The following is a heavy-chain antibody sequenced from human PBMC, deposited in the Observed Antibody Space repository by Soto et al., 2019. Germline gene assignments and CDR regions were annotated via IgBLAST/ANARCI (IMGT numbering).Heavy chain of an antibody. V-gene: IGHV3-66*01. D-gene: IGHD6-6*01. CDR3: ARDSSIAARGFFDY. CDR1: GFTVSSNY. Sequence: PGGSLRLSCAASGFTVSSNYMSWVRQAPGKGLEWVSVIYSGGSTYYADSVKGRFTISRDNSKNTLYLQMNSLRAEDTAVYYCARDSSIAARGFFDYWGQGTLVTVPQ. J-gene: IGHJ4*02. CDR2: IYSGGST.